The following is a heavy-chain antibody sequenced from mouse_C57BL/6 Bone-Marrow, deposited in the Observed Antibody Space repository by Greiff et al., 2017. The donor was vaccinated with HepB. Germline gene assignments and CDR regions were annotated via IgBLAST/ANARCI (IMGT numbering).Heavy chain of an antibody. D-gene: IGHD1-1*01. CDR3: ARHEELRYFDY. J-gene: IGHJ2*01. Sequence: EVQLVESGGGLVKPGGSLKLSCAASGFTFSSYTMSWVRQTPEKRLEWVATISGGGGNTYYPDSVKGRFTISRDNAKNTLYLQMSSLRSEDTALYYCARHEELRYFDYWGQGTTLTVSS. CDR1: GFTFSSYT. V-gene: IGHV5-9*01. CDR2: ISGGGGNT.